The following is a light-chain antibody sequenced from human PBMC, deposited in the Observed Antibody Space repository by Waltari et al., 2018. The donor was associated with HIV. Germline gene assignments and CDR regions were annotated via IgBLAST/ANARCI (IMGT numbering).Light chain of an antibody. CDR3: AAWDDSLNGVV. CDR1: SSNIGTNA. CDR2: YDD. Sequence: QSVLTQPPSVSEAPRPRVTISCSGSSSNIGTNAVTWYQQLPGKPPKLLIYYDDLLASGVSDRFSGSKSGTSDSLAISGLQSEDESDYYCAAWDDSLNGVVFGGGTKLTVL. V-gene: IGLV1-36*01. J-gene: IGLJ2*01.